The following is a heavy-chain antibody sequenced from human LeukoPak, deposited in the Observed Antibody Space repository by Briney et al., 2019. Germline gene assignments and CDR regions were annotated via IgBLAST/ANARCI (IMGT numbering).Heavy chain of an antibody. CDR2: INSKSRYI. D-gene: IGHD6-6*01. V-gene: IGHV3-21*01. CDR3: ARADSSSSRLDC. Sequence: GGSLRLSCAASGFTFSSYWMIWVRQAPGKGLEWVSSINSKSRYIYYADSLKGRFTISRDNGKNSVYLQMNSLRAEDTAVYFCARADSSSSRLDCWGQGTLVTVSS. CDR1: GFTFSSYW. J-gene: IGHJ4*02.